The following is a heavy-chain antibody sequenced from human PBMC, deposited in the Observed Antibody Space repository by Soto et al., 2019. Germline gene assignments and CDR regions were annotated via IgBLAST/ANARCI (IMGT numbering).Heavy chain of an antibody. Sequence: QVQLVESGGGVVQPGRSLRLSCAASGFTFSSYGMHWVRQAPGKGLEWVAVIWYDGSNKYYADSVKGRFTISRDNSKNTLDLQMNSLRAEDTAVYYCARGALPVRYCSGGSCYWNWYFDLWGRGTLVTVSS. V-gene: IGHV3-33*01. CDR1: GFTFSSYG. J-gene: IGHJ2*01. CDR2: IWYDGSNK. CDR3: ARGALPVRYCSGGSCYWNWYFDL. D-gene: IGHD2-15*01.